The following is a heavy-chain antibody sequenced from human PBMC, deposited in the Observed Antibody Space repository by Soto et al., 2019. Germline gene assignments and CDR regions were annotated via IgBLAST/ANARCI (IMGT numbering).Heavy chain of an antibody. CDR1: GFTFYYYA. CDR2: ISWNSGSI. CDR3: AKGPLPYGDYYPAEYFQH. J-gene: IGHJ1*01. D-gene: IGHD4-17*01. V-gene: IGHV3-9*01. Sequence: GGSLRLSCAASGFTFYYYAMHWVRQAPGKGLEWVSGISWNSGSIGYADSVKGRFTISRDNAKNSLYLQMNSLRAEDTALYYCAKGPLPYGDYYPAEYFQHWGQGTLVTVSS.